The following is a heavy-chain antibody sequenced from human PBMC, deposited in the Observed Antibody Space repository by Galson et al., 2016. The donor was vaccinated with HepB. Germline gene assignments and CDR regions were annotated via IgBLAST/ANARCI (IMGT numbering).Heavy chain of an antibody. CDR1: GYTFSNYV. V-gene: IGHV1-18*01. D-gene: IGHD3-9*01. Sequence: SVKVSCEASGYTFSNYVINWVRQAPGQGLEWMGWISGYNGNTNYAQKFQDRVTMTTDTSTSTAYMELWSLTSDDTAVYYCARDLMAHDDLVTGFFPWGQGTLVTVSS. CDR3: ARDLMAHDDLVTGFFP. CDR2: ISGYNGNT. J-gene: IGHJ4*02.